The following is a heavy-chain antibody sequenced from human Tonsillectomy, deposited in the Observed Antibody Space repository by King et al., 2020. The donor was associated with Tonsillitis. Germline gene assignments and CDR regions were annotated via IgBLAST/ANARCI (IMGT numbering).Heavy chain of an antibody. J-gene: IGHJ4*02. CDR2: IRYDGSNK. CDR3: AKDFVITIDY. Sequence: VQLVESGGGVVQPGGSLRLSCAASGFTFGSYGMHWVRQAPGKGLEWVAFIRYDGSNKYYADSVKGRFTISRDNSKNTLYLQMNSLRAEDTAVYYCAKDFVITIDYWGQGTLVTVSS. V-gene: IGHV3-30*02. D-gene: IGHD3-3*01. CDR1: GFTFGSYG.